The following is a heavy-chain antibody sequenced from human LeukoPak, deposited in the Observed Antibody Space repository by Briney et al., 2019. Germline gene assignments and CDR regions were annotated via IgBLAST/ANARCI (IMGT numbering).Heavy chain of an antibody. CDR1: GFTFSIYW. D-gene: IGHD3-22*01. CDR2: ISDDGKST. V-gene: IGHV3-74*01. J-gene: IGHJ1*01. Sequence: GGSLRLSCAASGFTFSIYWMHWVRQAPGKGLVWVSRISDDGKSTVYADSVKGRFTISRDNAKNSLYLQMNSLRAEDTAVYYCARDDYYDSSGYYPYYPADFQHWGQGTLVTVSS. CDR3: ARDDYYDSSGYYPYYPADFQH.